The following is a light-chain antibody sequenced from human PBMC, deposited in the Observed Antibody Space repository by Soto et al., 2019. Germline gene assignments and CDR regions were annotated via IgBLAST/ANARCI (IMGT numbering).Light chain of an antibody. CDR1: SSDVGDYNY. CDR3: SSYRTGSAFYV. V-gene: IGLV2-14*01. J-gene: IGLJ1*01. CDR2: EVR. Sequence: QSVVTQPASVSGSPGQSITISCTGTSSDVGDYNYVCWYQHHPGKAPKLIIYEVRNRPSGVPNRFSGAKSGNTASLSISGLQPEDEADYYCSSYRTGSAFYVFGSGTKLTVL.